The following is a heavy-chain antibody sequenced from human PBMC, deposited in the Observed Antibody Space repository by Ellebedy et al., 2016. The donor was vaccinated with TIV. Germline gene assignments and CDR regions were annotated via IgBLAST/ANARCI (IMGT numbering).Heavy chain of an antibody. CDR2: IYYSGST. CDR1: GGSISSSTYY. Sequence: SETLSLTXTVPGGSISSSTYYWGWIRQPPGKGLEWIGSIYYSGSTYYNPSLKSRVTISVDTSKNQFSLKLTSVTVADTAVYYCARDTIGDSSGYGYYYYGMDVWGQGTTVTVSS. CDR3: ARDTIGDSSGYGYYYYGMDV. D-gene: IGHD3-22*01. J-gene: IGHJ6*02. V-gene: IGHV4-39*07.